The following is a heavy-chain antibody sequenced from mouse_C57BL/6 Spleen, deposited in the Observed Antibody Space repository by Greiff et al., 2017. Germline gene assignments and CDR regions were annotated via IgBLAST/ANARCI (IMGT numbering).Heavy chain of an antibody. CDR2: ISYSGST. D-gene: IGHD3-2*02. CDR1: GYSITSGYD. V-gene: IGHV3-1*01. Sequence: VQLQQSGPGMVKPSQSLSLTCTVTGYSITSGYDWHWIRHFPGNKLEWMGYISYSGSTNYNPSLKSRISITHDTSKNHFFLKLNSVTTEDTATYYCARDSSGYVGFAYWGQGTLVTVSA. CDR3: ARDSSGYVGFAY. J-gene: IGHJ3*01.